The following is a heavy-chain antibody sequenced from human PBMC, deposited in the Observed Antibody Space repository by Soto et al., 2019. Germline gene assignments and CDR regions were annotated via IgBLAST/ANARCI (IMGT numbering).Heavy chain of an antibody. CDR1: GFTFSSYG. J-gene: IGHJ4*02. Sequence: GGSLRLSCAASGFTFSSYGMHWVRQAPGKGLEWVAVIWYDGSNKYYADSVKGRFTISRDNSKNTLYLQMNSLRAEDTAVYYCARDGGSGWSYYFDYWGQGTLVTVSS. CDR3: ARDGGSGWSYYFDY. D-gene: IGHD6-19*01. CDR2: IWYDGSNK. V-gene: IGHV3-33*01.